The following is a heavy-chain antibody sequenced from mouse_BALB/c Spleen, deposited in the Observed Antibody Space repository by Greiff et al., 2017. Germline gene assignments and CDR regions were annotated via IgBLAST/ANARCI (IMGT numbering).Heavy chain of an antibody. D-gene: IGHD2-1*01. Sequence: QVQLKESGPGLVAPSQSLSITCTVSGFSLTSYGVHWVRQPPGKGLEWLGVIWAGGSTNYNSALMSRLSISKDNTKSKVFLKMNSLQTADTAMYSCAKDFGNYVLFAYWGQGTLVTVSA. CDR2: IWAGGST. CDR1: GFSLTSYG. J-gene: IGHJ3*01. CDR3: AKDFGNYVLFAY. V-gene: IGHV2-9*02.